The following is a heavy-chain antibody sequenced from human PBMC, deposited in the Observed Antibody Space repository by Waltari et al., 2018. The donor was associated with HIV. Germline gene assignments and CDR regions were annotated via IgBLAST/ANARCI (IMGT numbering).Heavy chain of an antibody. CDR1: GYTFTSYD. V-gene: IGHV1-8*01. CDR2: MNPNSGNT. J-gene: IGHJ4*02. Sequence: QVQLVQSGAEVKKPGASVKVSCKASGYTFTSYDINWMRQAPGQGLEWMGWMNPNSGNTGYAQKFQGSVTMTRNTSISTAYMELSSLRSEDTAVYYCARVSATTKYYLGSWGQGTLVTVSS. CDR3: ARVSATTKYYLGS.